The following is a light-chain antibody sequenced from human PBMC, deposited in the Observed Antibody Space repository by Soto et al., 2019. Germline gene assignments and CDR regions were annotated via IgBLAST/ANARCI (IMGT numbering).Light chain of an antibody. CDR1: RDISVY. V-gene: IGKV1-33*01. Sequence: DIQMTQSPSSLSASVGDRVTITCQASRDISVYLNWYQQKPERPPKLLVYDASNLQTGVPSRFSGSGSGTHFTFTISSLQPEDIATYYCQQYDNLPPYTFGQGTKLEIK. CDR3: QQYDNLPPYT. J-gene: IGKJ2*01. CDR2: DAS.